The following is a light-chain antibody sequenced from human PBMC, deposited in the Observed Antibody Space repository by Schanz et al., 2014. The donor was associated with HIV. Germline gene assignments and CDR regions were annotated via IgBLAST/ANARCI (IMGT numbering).Light chain of an antibody. CDR1: SGHSSYA. Sequence: QLVLTQSPSASASLGASVKLTCTLSSGHSSYAIARHQQQPEKGPRYLMKLNSDGSHSKGDVIPDRFSGSSSGAERYLTISSLQSEDEADYYCQTWGAGVRVFGGGTKVTVL. CDR3: QTWGAGVRV. CDR2: LNSDGSH. V-gene: IGLV4-69*01. J-gene: IGLJ3*02.